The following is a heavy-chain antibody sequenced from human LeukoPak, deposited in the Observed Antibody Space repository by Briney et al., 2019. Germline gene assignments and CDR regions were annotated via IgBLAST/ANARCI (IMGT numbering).Heavy chain of an antibody. CDR3: ARTPSGYCSSTSCKGRYYYMDV. CDR1: GGSISSYY. D-gene: IGHD2-2*01. J-gene: IGHJ6*03. CDR2: IYYSGST. V-gene: IGHV4-59*08. Sequence: SETLSLTCTVSGGSISSYYWSWIRQPPGKGLEWIGDIYYSGSTNYNPSLKSRVTISVDTSKNQFSLKLSSVTAADTAVYYCARTPSGYCSSTSCKGRYYYMDVWGKGTTVTVSS.